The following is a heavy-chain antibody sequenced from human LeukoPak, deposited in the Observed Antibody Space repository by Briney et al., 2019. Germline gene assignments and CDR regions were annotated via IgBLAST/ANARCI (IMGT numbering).Heavy chain of an antibody. Sequence: PSETLSLTCAVYGTSFNNYFWSWFRQSPGKRLEWIGEITHRGSTDFHPSLISRATISLDTSKNQFSLTLTSMTAADAGACYCARGRISPLVTVVRRKVPEFDSWGQGTLVTVSS. J-gene: IGHJ4*02. V-gene: IGHV4-34*01. CDR1: GTSFNNYF. CDR2: ITHRGST. D-gene: IGHD3-10*02. CDR3: ARGRISPLVTVVRRKVPEFDS.